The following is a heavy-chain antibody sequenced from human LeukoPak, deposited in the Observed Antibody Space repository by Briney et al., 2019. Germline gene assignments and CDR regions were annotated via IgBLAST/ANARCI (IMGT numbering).Heavy chain of an antibody. J-gene: IGHJ6*02. V-gene: IGHV3-30*03. Sequence: GRSLRLSCAASGFTFSSYGMHWVRQAPGKGLEWVAVISYDGSNKYYADSVKGRFTISRDNSKNTLYLQMNSLRAEDTAVYYCARDLRVYYYYGMDVWGQGTTVTVSS. CDR1: GFTFSSYG. CDR3: ARDLRVYYYYGMDV. CDR2: ISYDGSNK.